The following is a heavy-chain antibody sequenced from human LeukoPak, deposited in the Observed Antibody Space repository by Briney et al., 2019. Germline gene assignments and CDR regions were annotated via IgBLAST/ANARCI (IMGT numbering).Heavy chain of an antibody. D-gene: IGHD2-15*01. CDR3: AREEGGYYSGGSCYHDY. V-gene: IGHV3-7*03. CDR2: IKQDGSEK. J-gene: IGHJ4*02. Sequence: QPGGSLRLSCAASGFTFSSYWMSWVRQAPGKGLEWVANIKQDGSEKYYVDSVKGRFTISRDNAKNSLYLQMNSLRAEDTAVYYCAREEGGYYSGGSCYHDYWGQGTLVTVSS. CDR1: GFTFSSYW.